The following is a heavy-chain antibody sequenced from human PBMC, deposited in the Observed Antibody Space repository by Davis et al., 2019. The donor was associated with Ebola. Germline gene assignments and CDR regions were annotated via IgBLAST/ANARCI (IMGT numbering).Heavy chain of an antibody. CDR3: ARHLWGGDYGR. D-gene: IGHD4-17*01. CDR2: IYYSGST. J-gene: IGHJ4*02. Sequence: MPSETLSLTCTVSGGSISSSSYYWGWIRQPPGKGLESIGSIYYSGSTYYNPSLKSRVTISVDTSKNQFSLKLSSVTAADTAVYYCARHLWGGDYGRWGQGTLVTVSS. V-gene: IGHV4-39*01. CDR1: GGSISSSSYY.